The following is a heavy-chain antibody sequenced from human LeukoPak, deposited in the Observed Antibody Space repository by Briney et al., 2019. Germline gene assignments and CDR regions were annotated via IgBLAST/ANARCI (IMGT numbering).Heavy chain of an antibody. D-gene: IGHD3-10*01. V-gene: IGHV3-7*01. CDR3: VKVAKYYYGSETYYFFEH. CDR1: GFTFTTYW. Sequence: GDSLRLSCAASGFTFTTYWMSWIRQLPGKGLEWVAHINQDGTEKYYVDSVKGRFTISRDNAKNSLDLQMNSLRVEDTGIYYCVKVAKYYYGSETYYFFEHWGQGTPVTASS. J-gene: IGHJ4*02. CDR2: INQDGTEK.